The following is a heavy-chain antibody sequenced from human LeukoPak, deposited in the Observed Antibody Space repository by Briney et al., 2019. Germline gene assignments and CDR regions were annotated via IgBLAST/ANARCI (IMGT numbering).Heavy chain of an antibody. CDR1: GRSISSYY. D-gene: IGHD2-2*02. Sequence: PSQTLSLTRTVSGRSISSYYSSWIRQPPGKGLEWIGYIYYSGSTNYNPSLKSRVTISVDTSKNQFSLKLSSVTAADTAVYYCARVRCSSTSCYMVAGRFDPWGQGTLVTVSS. CDR3: ARVRCSSTSCYMVAGRFDP. J-gene: IGHJ5*02. CDR2: IYYSGST. V-gene: IGHV4-59*01.